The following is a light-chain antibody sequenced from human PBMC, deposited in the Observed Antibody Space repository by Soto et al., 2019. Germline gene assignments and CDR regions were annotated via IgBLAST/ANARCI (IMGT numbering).Light chain of an antibody. J-gene: IGKJ1*01. V-gene: IGKV1-5*03. CDR2: KAS. Sequence: DIQMTQSPSTLSASVGDRVTVTCRASQSISSWLAWYQQKPGKAPKLLIYKASSLESGVPSRFSGSGSGTDFTLTISSLQPDDFATYYCQQYKSYWTFGQGTKVDIK. CDR3: QQYKSYWT. CDR1: QSISSW.